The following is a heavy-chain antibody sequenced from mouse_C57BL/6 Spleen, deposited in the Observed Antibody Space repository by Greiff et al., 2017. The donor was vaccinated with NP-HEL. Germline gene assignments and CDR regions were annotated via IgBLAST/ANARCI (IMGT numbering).Heavy chain of an antibody. CDR2: INHNFGPT. CDR1: GYSFTDYN. CDR3: ARRYFDY. J-gene: IGHJ2*01. V-gene: IGHV1-39*01. Sequence: EVQLVESGPELVKPGDSVKISCKASGYSFTDYNLKWVHQSNGKSLEWFGVINHNFGPTSYNQKFKGKGTLTADPSSYTAYMQLNSLTSEDSAVYYCARRYFDYWGKGTTLSVSS.